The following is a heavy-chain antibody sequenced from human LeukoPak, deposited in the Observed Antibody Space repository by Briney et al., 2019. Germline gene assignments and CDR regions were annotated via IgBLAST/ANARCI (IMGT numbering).Heavy chain of an antibody. CDR3: VRDFVVGGQGLGY. Sequence: GGSLRLSCAASGFTFSSYWMHWVRQAPGKGLVWVSRINPDGTSTDYADSVKGRFTISRDNAKNTVYLQTNSLRLEDTAVFYCVRDFVVGGQGLGYWGQGTLVTVSS. V-gene: IGHV3-74*01. D-gene: IGHD4-23*01. CDR1: GFTFSSYW. J-gene: IGHJ4*02. CDR2: INPDGTST.